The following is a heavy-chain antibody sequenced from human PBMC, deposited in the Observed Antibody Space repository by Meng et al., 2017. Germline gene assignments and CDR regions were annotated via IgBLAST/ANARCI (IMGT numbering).Heavy chain of an antibody. CDR3: ARQGGIAAAGTIWFDP. D-gene: IGHD6-13*01. CDR1: GGSIRSYY. V-gene: IGHV4-59*01. Sequence: SETLSLTCTVYGGSIRSYYWSCIRQPPGEVLEWIGYIYYSGSTNYTPSLKSRVTISVDTSKHQFSLKLSSVTAADTAVYYCARQGGIAAAGTIWFDPWGQGNLVTVSS. J-gene: IGHJ5*02. CDR2: IYYSGST.